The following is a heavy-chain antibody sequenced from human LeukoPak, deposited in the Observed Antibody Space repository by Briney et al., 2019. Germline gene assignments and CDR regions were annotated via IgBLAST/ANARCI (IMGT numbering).Heavy chain of an antibody. CDR3: ARGYVVAARLWDY. V-gene: IGHV4-34*01. D-gene: IGHD6-6*01. Sequence: KPSETLSLTCAVYGGSFSGYYWSWIRQPPGKGLEWIGEINHSGSTNYNPSLKSRVTISVDTSKNQFSLKLSSVTAADTAVYYCARGYVVAARLWDYWGQGTLVTVSS. CDR1: GGSFSGYY. CDR2: INHSGST. J-gene: IGHJ4*02.